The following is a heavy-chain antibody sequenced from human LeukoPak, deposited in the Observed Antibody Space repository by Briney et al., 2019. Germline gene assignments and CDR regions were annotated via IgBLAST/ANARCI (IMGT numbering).Heavy chain of an antibody. V-gene: IGHV4-61*05. D-gene: IGHD5-24*01. CDR1: SGSISSSSYY. Sequence: ASETLSLTCTISSGSISSSSYYWGWIRQSPGKGLEWIGYIYYSGSTNYNPSLKSRVTISVDTSKNQFSLKMSSVAAADTAVYYCARARDGHINNWFDPWGQGTLVIVSS. CDR3: ARARDGHINNWFDP. CDR2: IYYSGST. J-gene: IGHJ5*02.